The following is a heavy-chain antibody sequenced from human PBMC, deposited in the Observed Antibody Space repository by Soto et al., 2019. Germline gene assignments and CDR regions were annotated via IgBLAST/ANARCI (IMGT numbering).Heavy chain of an antibody. V-gene: IGHV4-61*01. D-gene: IGHD3-22*01. Sequence: SETLSLTCTVSGGSVIRGSYYWIWIRQPPGKGLEWIGYIYYSGSTNYNPSLKSRVTISVDTSKNQFSLKLSSVTAADTAVYYCARLDYYYDSSGYYLFDYWGQGTLVTVSS. CDR2: IYYSGST. CDR1: GGSVIRGSYY. CDR3: ARLDYYYDSSGYYLFDY. J-gene: IGHJ4*02.